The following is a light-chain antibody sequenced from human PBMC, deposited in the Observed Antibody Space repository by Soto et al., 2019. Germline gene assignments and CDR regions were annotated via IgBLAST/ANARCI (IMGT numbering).Light chain of an antibody. CDR1: QSVNNY. Sequence: EIVLTQSPATLSLSPGERATLSCRASQSVNNYLSWYQQKPGQGPRLLIYDASNRATGSPARFSGSGSGTDFTRTISSLEPEDFAVYYCQQRSNRVTFGGGTKVEIK. CDR3: QQRSNRVT. J-gene: IGKJ4*01. CDR2: DAS. V-gene: IGKV3-11*01.